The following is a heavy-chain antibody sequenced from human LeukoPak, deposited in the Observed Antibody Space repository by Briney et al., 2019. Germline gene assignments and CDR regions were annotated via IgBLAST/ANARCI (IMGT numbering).Heavy chain of an antibody. V-gene: IGHV3-74*01. J-gene: IGHJ4*02. Sequence: GGSLRLSCAASGFTFSSYWMHWVRQAPGKGLLWVSRINSDGSSTSYADSVKGRFTISRDNAKNTLYLQMNSLRAEDTAVYYCARGGRSSELVWGQGTRVTVSS. CDR3: ARGGRSSELV. CDR1: GFTFSSYW. D-gene: IGHD6-6*01. CDR2: INSDGSST.